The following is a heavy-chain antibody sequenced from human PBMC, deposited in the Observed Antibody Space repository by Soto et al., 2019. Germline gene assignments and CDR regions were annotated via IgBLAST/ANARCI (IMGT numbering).Heavy chain of an antibody. V-gene: IGHV3-74*01. CDR1: GFTFSSYW. Sequence: EVQLVESGGDVVQPGGSLRLSCAASGFTFSSYWMHWVRQAPGKELVWVSRIKGDGSSTNSADSLQGRFTISRDNAKSTLYLQINSLRAEDTAVYYCARGKTNVYAFDVLGQGTAVTVS. CDR2: IKGDGSST. CDR3: ARGKTNVYAFDV. J-gene: IGHJ6*02.